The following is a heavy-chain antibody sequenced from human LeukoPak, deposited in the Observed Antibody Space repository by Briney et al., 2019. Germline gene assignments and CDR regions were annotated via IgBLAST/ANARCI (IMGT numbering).Heavy chain of an antibody. J-gene: IGHJ4*02. Sequence: SETLSLTCTVSGGSISSYYWSWIRQPPGKGLEWIGYIYYSGSTNYNPSLKSRVTISVDTSKNQFSLKLSSVTAADTAVYYYARIEPWNDFRFDYWGQGTLVTVSS. CDR1: GGSISSYY. V-gene: IGHV4-59*12. CDR3: ARIEPWNDFRFDY. CDR2: IYYSGST. D-gene: IGHD1-1*01.